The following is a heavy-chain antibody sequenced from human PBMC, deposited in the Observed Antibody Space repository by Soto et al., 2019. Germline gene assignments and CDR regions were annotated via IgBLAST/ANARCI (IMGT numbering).Heavy chain of an antibody. J-gene: IGHJ2*01. CDR1: GYTFTGYY. V-gene: IGHV1-2*02. Sequence: QVQLVQSGAEVKKPGASVKVSCKASGYTFTGYYMHWVRQAPGQGLEWMGWINPNSGGTNYAQKFQGRVTMTRDTSISTAYMELSRLRSDDTAVYYCARDFHHLNSYGYWYFDLWGRGTLVTVSS. CDR3: ARDFHHLNSYGYWYFDL. CDR2: INPNSGGT. D-gene: IGHD5-18*01.